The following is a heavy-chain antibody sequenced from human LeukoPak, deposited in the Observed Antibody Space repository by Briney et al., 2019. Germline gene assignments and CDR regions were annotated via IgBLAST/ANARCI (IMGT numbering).Heavy chain of an antibody. CDR1: GYTFIGYG. D-gene: IGHD3-3*01. Sequence: ASVKVSCTASGYTFIGYGISWVRQAPGQGLEWMGWISGHNGNTDYAQKLQDRVTMTTDTSTSTASMELRSLTYDDTAVYYCARDGGPLESLYYYGMDVWGQGTPVTVSS. CDR2: ISGHNGNT. J-gene: IGHJ6*02. V-gene: IGHV1-18*01. CDR3: ARDGGPLESLYYYGMDV.